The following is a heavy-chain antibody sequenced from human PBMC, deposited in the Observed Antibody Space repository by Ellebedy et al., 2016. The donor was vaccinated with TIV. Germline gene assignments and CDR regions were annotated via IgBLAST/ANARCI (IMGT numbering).Heavy chain of an antibody. CDR1: GGTFSSYA. Sequence: AASVKVSCKASGGTFSSYAISWVRQAPGQGLEWMGGIIPIFGTANYAQKFQGRVTITADESTSTAYMELSSLRSEDTAVYYCARDQSRDGYYYYYGMDVWGQGTTVTVSS. V-gene: IGHV1-69*13. D-gene: IGHD5-24*01. J-gene: IGHJ6*02. CDR3: ARDQSRDGYYYYYGMDV. CDR2: IIPIFGTA.